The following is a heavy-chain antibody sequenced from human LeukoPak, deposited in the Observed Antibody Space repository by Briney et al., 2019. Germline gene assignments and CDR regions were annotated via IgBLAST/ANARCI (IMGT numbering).Heavy chain of an antibody. J-gene: IGHJ4*02. CDR2: ISAYNGNT. D-gene: IGHD5-18*01. CDR3: ARKVDTAMVQDFDY. Sequence: ASVKVSCKASGYTFTSYGISWVRQAPGQGREWMGWISAYNGNTNYAQKLQGRVTMTTDTSTSTAYMELRSLRSDDTAVYYCARKVDTAMVQDFDYWGQGTLVTVSS. V-gene: IGHV1-18*01. CDR1: GYTFTSYG.